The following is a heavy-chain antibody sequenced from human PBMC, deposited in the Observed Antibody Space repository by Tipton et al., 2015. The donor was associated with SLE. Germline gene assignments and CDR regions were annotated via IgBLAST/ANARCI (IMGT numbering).Heavy chain of an antibody. V-gene: IGHV4-61*02. J-gene: IGHJ3*02. CDR3: ARELDTFDI. Sequence: TLSLTCNVSGGSFSTGSYSWNWIRQPAGKGLEWIGRFYSGFTTYNPSLNSRATMSVDTSKNHFSLKLISVTAADTAVYYCARELDTFDIWGQGTMVTVSP. CDR1: GGSFSTGSYS. CDR2: FYSGFT.